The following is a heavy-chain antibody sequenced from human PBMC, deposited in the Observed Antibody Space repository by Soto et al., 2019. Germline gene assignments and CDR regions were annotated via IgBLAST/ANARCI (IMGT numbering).Heavy chain of an antibody. CDR1: GGTFSSYA. D-gene: IGHD2-8*01. Sequence: QVQLVQSGAEVKKPGSSVKVSCKASGGTFSSYAISWVRQAPGQGLEWMGGVIPIFGTANYAQKFQGRVTITADESTSTAYMAMSSLRSEDTAVYYWARGGVSNYYGMDVWGQGTTVTVSS. J-gene: IGHJ6*02. V-gene: IGHV1-69*01. CDR3: ARGGVSNYYGMDV. CDR2: VIPIFGTA.